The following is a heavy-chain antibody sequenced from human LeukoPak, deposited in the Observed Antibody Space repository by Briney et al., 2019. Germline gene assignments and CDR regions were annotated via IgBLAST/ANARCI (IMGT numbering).Heavy chain of an antibody. CDR2: ISSNGGST. D-gene: IGHD5-18*01. V-gene: IGHV3-64D*06. Sequence: GGSLGLSCSASGFTFSSYAMHWVRQAPGKGREYVSAISSNGGSTYYADSVKGRFTISRDNSKNTLYLQMSSLRAEDTAVYYCVKADTAMAFDYWGQGTLVTVSS. CDR3: VKADTAMAFDY. CDR1: GFTFSSYA. J-gene: IGHJ4*02.